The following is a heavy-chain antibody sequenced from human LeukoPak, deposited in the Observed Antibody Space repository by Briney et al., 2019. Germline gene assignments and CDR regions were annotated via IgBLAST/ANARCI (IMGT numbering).Heavy chain of an antibody. D-gene: IGHD6-19*01. CDR3: AKGEGGDSGWYGDY. CDR2: ISYDGTDK. Sequence: PGGSLRLSCAASGFTFSNYAMHWVRQAPGKGLEGVAVISYDGTDKYYADSVKGRFTISRDNSKNTLFLQMNSLRAEDTAMYYCAKGEGGDSGWYGDYWGQGTLVTVSS. V-gene: IGHV3-30*18. J-gene: IGHJ4*02. CDR1: GFTFSNYA.